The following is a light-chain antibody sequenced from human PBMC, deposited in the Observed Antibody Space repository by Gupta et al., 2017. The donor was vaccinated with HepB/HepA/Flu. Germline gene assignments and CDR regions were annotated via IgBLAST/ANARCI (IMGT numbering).Light chain of an antibody. Sequence: DLQMTQSPSSLYASVGDRVTITCRASQSISSYLNWYRQKPGKAPKLLIYAASSLQSGVPSRFSGSGSGTDFTLAISSLQPEDFATYYCQQSYSTPPFTFGQGTKLEIK. CDR2: AAS. J-gene: IGKJ2*01. V-gene: IGKV1-39*01. CDR3: QQSYSTPPFT. CDR1: QSISSY.